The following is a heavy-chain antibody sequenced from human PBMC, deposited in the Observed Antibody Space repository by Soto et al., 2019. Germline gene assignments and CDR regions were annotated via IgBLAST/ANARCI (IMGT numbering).Heavy chain of an antibody. Sequence: PSETLSLTCTVSGGSIGSYHWSWVRQPPGKGLEWIASVYYTGTTNYNPSLGSRVTISIDAPENQISLKLTSVTAADTAFYDCARDTVLTRMCERWGQGKLVTGPS. CDR2: VYYTGTT. D-gene: IGHD4-17*01. J-gene: IGHJ4*02. CDR3: ARDTVLTRMCER. V-gene: IGHV4-59*01. CDR1: GGSIGSYH.